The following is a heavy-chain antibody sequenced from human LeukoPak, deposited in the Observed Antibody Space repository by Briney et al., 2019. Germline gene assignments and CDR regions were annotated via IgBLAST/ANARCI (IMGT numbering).Heavy chain of an antibody. J-gene: IGHJ4*02. Sequence: PGGSLRLSCAASGFTFSSYAMSWVRQAPGKGLEWVSAISGSGGSTYYADSVKGRFTISRDNSKNTLYLQMNSLRAEDTAVYYCAKVRGGYTYGGYFDNWGQGTLVTVSS. CDR2: ISGSGGST. CDR1: GFTFSSYA. D-gene: IGHD5-18*01. CDR3: AKVRGGYTYGGYFDN. V-gene: IGHV3-23*01.